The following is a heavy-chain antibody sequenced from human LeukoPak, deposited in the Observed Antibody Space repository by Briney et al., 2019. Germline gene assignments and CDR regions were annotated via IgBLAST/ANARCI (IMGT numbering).Heavy chain of an antibody. CDR1: GFSFREYS. V-gene: IGHV3-48*02. CDR2: ICRSNCTI. Sequence: GGALRLSCTASGFSFREYSLNWVRQAAGKGLEWVSYICRSNCTIRNADSVKARFTISRDNAKNSLYLQMNSLRDEDTAVYYCARGLLGRGGGSFNYWGQGTLVTVSS. J-gene: IGHJ4*02. D-gene: IGHD3-10*01. CDR3: ARGLLGRGGGSFNY.